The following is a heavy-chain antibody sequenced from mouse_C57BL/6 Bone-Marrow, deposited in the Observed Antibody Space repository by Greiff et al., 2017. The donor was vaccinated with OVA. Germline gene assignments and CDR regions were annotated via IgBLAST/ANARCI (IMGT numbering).Heavy chain of an antibody. D-gene: IGHD3-2*02. CDR3: ARGGLRLPFDY. J-gene: IGHJ2*01. CDR2: INPGSGGT. V-gene: IGHV1-54*01. CDR1: GYAFTNYL. Sequence: VQRVESGAELVRPGTSVKVSCKASGYAFTNYLIEWVKQRPGQGLEWIGVINPGSGGTNYNEKFKGKATLTADKSSSTAYMQLSSLTSEDSAVYFCARGGLRLPFDYWGQGTTLTVSS.